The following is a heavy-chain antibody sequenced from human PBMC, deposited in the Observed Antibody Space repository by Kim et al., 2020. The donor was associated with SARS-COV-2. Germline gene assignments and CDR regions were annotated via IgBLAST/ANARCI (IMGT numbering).Heavy chain of an antibody. J-gene: IGHJ6*02. Sequence: GGSLRLSCAASGFTFSSYGMHWVRQAPGKGLEWVAVISYDGSNKYYADSVKGRFSISRDNSKNTLYLQMNSLRAEDTAVYYCAKDRSRYSSGWSYYYYYGMDVWGQGTTVTVSS. CDR2: ISYDGSNK. D-gene: IGHD6-19*01. V-gene: IGHV3-30*18. CDR1: GFTFSSYG. CDR3: AKDRSRYSSGWSYYYYYGMDV.